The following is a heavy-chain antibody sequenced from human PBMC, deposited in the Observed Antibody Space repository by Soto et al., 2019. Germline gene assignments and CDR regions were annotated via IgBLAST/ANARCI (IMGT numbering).Heavy chain of an antibody. V-gene: IGHV3-23*01. J-gene: IGHJ4*02. D-gene: IGHD3-22*01. CDR3: ANLFGGYYDSSGYFGY. CDR1: GFTFSSYA. CDR2: ISGSGGST. Sequence: PGGSLRLSCAASGFTFSSYAMSWVRQVPGKGLEWVSAISGSGGSTYYADSVKGRFTISRDNSKDTLYLQMNNLRAEDTAVYYCANLFGGYYDSSGYFGYWGQGTLVTVSS.